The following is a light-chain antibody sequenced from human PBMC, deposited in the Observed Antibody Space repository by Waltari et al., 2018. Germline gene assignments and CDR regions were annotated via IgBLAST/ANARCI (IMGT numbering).Light chain of an antibody. V-gene: IGLV4-69*01. Sequence: QLVLTQSPSASASLGASVKLTCTLSRGHSNYAIAWHQQQAAKGPRDLMKINRVGSHNKRDGFPERFSGSTSAAERDRTSSSRQSKDYADYYCQIWCAGSRVFGTGTNDTVL. J-gene: IGLJ1*01. CDR2: INRVGSH. CDR3: QIWCAGSRV. CDR1: RGHSNYA.